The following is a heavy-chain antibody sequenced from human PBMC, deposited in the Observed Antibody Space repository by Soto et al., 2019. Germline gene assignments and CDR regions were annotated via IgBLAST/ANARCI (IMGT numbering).Heavy chain of an antibody. CDR1: GGTFSSYA. D-gene: IGHD3-22*01. V-gene: IGHV1-69*06. Sequence: QVQLVQSGAEVKKPGSSVKVSCKAYGGTFSSYAISWVRQAPGQGLEWMGGIIPIFGTANYAQKFQGRVTITADKSTSTAYMELSSLRSEDTAVYYCARGPPQYYYDSSGYYYGDYWGQGTLVTVSS. CDR3: ARGPPQYYYDSSGYYYGDY. J-gene: IGHJ4*02. CDR2: IIPIFGTA.